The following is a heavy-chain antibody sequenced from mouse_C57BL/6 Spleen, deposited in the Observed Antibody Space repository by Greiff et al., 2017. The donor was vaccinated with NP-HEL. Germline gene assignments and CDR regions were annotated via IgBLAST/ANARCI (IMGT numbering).Heavy chain of an antibody. D-gene: IGHD1-1*01. CDR3: TRDYGSTCAMDY. CDR1: GYTFTSYW. V-gene: IGHV1-5*01. Sequence: EVQLQESGTVLARPGASVKMSCKTSGYTFTSYWMHWVKQRPGQGLEWIGAIYPGNSDTSYNQKFKGKAKLTAVTSASPAYMELSSLTNDDSAVYYCTRDYGSTCAMDYWGQGTSVTVSS. CDR2: IYPGNSDT. J-gene: IGHJ4*01.